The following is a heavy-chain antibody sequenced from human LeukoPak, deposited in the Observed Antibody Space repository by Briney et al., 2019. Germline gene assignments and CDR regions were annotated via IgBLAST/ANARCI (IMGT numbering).Heavy chain of an antibody. CDR3: AKDRYASGWYLDY. D-gene: IGHD6-19*01. CDR2: FSGNSDYT. CDR1: GFTFSSYA. V-gene: IGHV3-23*01. Sequence: PGGSLRLSCAASGFTFSSYAMNWVRQAPGKGLEWVSTFSGNSDYTHYADSVRGRLTISRDNSKNTLYLQMNSLRAEDTAVYYCAKDRYASGWYLDYWGQGTLVTVSS. J-gene: IGHJ4*02.